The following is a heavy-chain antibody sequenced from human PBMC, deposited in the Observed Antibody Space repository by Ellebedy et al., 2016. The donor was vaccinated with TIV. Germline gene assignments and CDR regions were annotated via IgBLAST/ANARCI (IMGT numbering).Heavy chain of an antibody. J-gene: IGHJ5*02. CDR1: GASISISGYY. V-gene: IGHV4-39*02. CDR2: IYYGGTT. D-gene: IGHD4-17*01. Sequence: SETLSLXCTVPGASISISGYYWGWIRQSPGKGLEWIGSIYYGGTTYYNPSLRSRVSISVDMSKNHFSLRLTSVTAADTAVYFCARGTTVATRGVNWFNPWGQGTLVTVSS. CDR3: ARGTTVATRGVNWFNP.